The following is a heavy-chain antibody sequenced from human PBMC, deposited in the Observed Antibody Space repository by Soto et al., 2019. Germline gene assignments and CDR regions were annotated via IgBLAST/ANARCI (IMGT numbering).Heavy chain of an antibody. Sequence: QITLKESGPTLVKPTQTLTLTCTFSGFSLSATGVGVGWIRQPPEKALEWLALIYWDDDKLYSPSLKNRLTSTKYTSKNPVVITMTNMDPVDTAAYYCAHRHGATSGTFDYWGQGALVTVSS. CDR3: AHRHGATSGTFDY. J-gene: IGHJ4*02. V-gene: IGHV2-5*02. D-gene: IGHD1-26*01. CDR1: GFSLSATGVG. CDR2: IYWDDDK.